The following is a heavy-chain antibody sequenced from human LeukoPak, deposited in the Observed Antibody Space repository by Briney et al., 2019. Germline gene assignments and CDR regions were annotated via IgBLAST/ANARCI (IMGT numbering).Heavy chain of an antibody. J-gene: IGHJ4*02. CDR2: INPSGGST. CDR1: GYTLTSYY. D-gene: IGHD3-10*01. V-gene: IGHV1-46*01. CDR3: AREGSSV. Sequence: GGAVRVSPKESGYTLTSYYMQSVRQAPGQGLEWMGIINPSGGSTSYAQKFRGRVTMTRDTSTSTVYMELSSVRSEDTAVYYCAREGSSVWGQGTLVTVSS.